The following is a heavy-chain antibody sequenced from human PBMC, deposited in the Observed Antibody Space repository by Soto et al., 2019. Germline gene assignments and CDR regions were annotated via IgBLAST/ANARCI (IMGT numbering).Heavy chain of an antibody. CDR3: AVVSSGWTFDY. J-gene: IGHJ4*02. Sequence: QVQLVESGGGVVQPGRSLRLSCAASGFTFSSYAMHWVRQAPGKGLEWVAVISYDGSNKYYADSVKGRFTISRDNSKNTLYLQMNSRRAEDTAVYYCAVVSSGWTFDYWGQGTLVTVSS. CDR1: GFTFSSYA. D-gene: IGHD6-19*01. CDR2: ISYDGSNK. V-gene: IGHV3-30-3*01.